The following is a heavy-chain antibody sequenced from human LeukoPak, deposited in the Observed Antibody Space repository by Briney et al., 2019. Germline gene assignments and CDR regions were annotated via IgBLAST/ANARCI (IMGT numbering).Heavy chain of an antibody. CDR1: GFTFSSYA. D-gene: IGHD1-20*01. V-gene: IGHV3-30-3*01. Sequence: PGGSLRLSCAASGFTFSSYAMHWVRQAPGKGLEWVAVISYDGSNKYYADSVKGRFTISRDNSKNTLYLQMNSLRAEDTAVYYCARALIKYNYNWFDPWGQGTLVTVSS. CDR2: ISYDGSNK. J-gene: IGHJ5*02. CDR3: ARALIKYNYNWFDP.